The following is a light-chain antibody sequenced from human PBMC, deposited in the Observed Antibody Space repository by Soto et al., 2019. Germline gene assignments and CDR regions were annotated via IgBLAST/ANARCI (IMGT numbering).Light chain of an antibody. V-gene: IGLV2-14*01. CDR2: DVS. Sequence: QCALTQPASVSGSPGQSITISCTGTSSDVGGYRYVSWYQQHPGKAPKLMIYDVSNRPSGVSNRFSGSKSGNTASLTISGLQAEDEADYYCSSYTSSSTLGVFGTGTKLTVL. CDR3: SSYTSSSTLGV. J-gene: IGLJ1*01. CDR1: SSDVGGYRY.